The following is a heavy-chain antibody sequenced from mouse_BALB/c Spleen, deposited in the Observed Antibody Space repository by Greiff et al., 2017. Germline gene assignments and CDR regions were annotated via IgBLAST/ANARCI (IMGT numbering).Heavy chain of an antibody. CDR3: ARGSSYDYYAMDY. Sequence: VQLQQSGAELVKPGASVKLSCTASGFNIKDTYMHWVKQRPEQGLEWIGRIDPANGNTKYDPKFQGKATITADTSSNTAYLQLSSLTSEDTAVYYCARGSSYDYYAMDYWGQGTSVTVSS. J-gene: IGHJ4*01. V-gene: IGHV14-3*02. CDR2: IDPANGNT. D-gene: IGHD1-1*01. CDR1: GFNIKDTY.